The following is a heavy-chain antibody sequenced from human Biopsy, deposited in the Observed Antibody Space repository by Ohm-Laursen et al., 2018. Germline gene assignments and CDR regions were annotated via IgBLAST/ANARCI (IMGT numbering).Heavy chain of an antibody. CDR1: SGSISNYY. Sequence: SLTLSLTCTVSSGSISNYYWSWIRQPAGQGLEWIGYIYSSGSTTYNPSHKSRVTMSVDTSKNQFSLKLRSMTAADTAVYYCARVGAGAPSIDYFDYWGQGALVTVSS. CDR3: ARVGAGAPSIDYFDY. V-gene: IGHV4-4*07. D-gene: IGHD1-26*01. CDR2: IYSSGST. J-gene: IGHJ4*02.